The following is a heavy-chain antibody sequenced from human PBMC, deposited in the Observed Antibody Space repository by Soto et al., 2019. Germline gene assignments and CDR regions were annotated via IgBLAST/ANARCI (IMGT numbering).Heavy chain of an antibody. CDR1: GFSFSNYA. CDR3: VREDGGAFDF. CDR2: ISIGSGSI. Sequence: EVQLVESGGGLVQPGGSRRVSCAASGFSFSNYAMNWVRQAPGKGLEWVSYISIGSGSIFYADSVKGRFTISRDDAKNSLYMQMNSLRDEGTAVYYWVREDGGAFDFWGQGTMVTVSS. V-gene: IGHV3-48*02. J-gene: IGHJ3*01. D-gene: IGHD3-16*01.